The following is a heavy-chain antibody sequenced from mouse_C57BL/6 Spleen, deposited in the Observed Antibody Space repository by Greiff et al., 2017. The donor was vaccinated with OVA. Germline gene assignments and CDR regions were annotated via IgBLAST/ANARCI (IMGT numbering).Heavy chain of an antibody. V-gene: IGHV1-80*01. CDR1: GYAFSSYW. Sequence: QVQLKESGAELVKPGASVKISCKASGYAFSSYWMNWVKQRPGKGLEWIGQIYPGDGDTNYNGKFKGKATLTADKSSSTAYMQLSSLTSEDSAVYFCARGPAQGFAYWGQGTLVTVSA. CDR2: IYPGDGDT. J-gene: IGHJ3*01. CDR3: ARGPAQGFAY. D-gene: IGHD3-2*02.